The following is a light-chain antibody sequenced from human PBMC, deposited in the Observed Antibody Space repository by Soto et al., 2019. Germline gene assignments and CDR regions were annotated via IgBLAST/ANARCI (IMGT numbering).Light chain of an antibody. CDR3: QQYNTYPWT. V-gene: IGKV1-5*01. Sequence: VDRVPITCRASQSISSWLAWYQQKPGKAPKLLIYDASSLESGVPSRFSGSGSGTEFTLTISSLQPDDFATYYCQQYNTYPWTFGQGTKVDI. CDR1: QSISSW. J-gene: IGKJ1*01. CDR2: DAS.